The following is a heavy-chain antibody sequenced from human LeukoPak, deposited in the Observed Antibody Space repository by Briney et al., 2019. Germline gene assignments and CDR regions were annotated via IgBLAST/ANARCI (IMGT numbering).Heavy chain of an antibody. Sequence: GGSLRLSCEASGFTFSSYWMHWVRQAPGKGLVWVSRINSDGSSTSYADSVKGRFTISRDNAKNTLYLQMNSLRAEDTAVYYCARSGTEYYFDYWGQGTLVTVSS. V-gene: IGHV3-74*01. CDR1: GFTFSSYW. D-gene: IGHD1-14*01. CDR2: INSDGSST. CDR3: ARSGTEYYFDY. J-gene: IGHJ4*02.